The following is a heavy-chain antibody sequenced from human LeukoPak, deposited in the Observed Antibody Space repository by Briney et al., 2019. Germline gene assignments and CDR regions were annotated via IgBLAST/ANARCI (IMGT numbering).Heavy chain of an antibody. Sequence: SGGSLRLSCAASGFTFSSYWMSWVRQAPGKGLEWVANIKQDGSEKYYVDSVKGRFTISRDNAKNSLYLQMNSVRVEDTAVYYCARDLPLAGLDYWGQGTLVTVSS. CDR2: IKQDGSEK. D-gene: IGHD6-19*01. CDR3: ARDLPLAGLDY. J-gene: IGHJ4*02. V-gene: IGHV3-7*03. CDR1: GFTFSSYW.